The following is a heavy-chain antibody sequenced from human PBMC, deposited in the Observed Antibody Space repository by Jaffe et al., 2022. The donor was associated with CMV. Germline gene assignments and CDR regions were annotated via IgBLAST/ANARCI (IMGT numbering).Heavy chain of an antibody. CDR3: AHSGRLGPGGSTSWPYYFDY. CDR1: GFSLSTSGVG. Sequence: QITLKESGPTLVKPTQTLTLTCTFSGFSLSTSGVGVGWIRQPPGKALEWLALIYWDDDKRYSPSLKSRLTITKDTSKNQVVLTMTNMDPVDTATYYCAHSGRLGPGGSTSWPYYFDYWGQGTLVTVSS. J-gene: IGHJ4*02. D-gene: IGHD2-2*01. CDR2: IYWDDDK. V-gene: IGHV2-5*02.